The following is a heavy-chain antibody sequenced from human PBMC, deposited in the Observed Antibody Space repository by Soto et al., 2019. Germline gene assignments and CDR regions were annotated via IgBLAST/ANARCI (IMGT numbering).Heavy chain of an antibody. CDR1: GFTFSSYS. Sequence: GGSLRLSCAASGFTFSSYSMNWVRQAPGKGLEWVSSISSSSSYIYYADSVKGRFTISRDNAKNSLYLQMNSLRAEDTAVYYCAREGGAVAGSYYYYYGMDVWGQGTTVTVSS. D-gene: IGHD6-19*01. J-gene: IGHJ6*02. CDR2: ISSSSSYI. CDR3: AREGGAVAGSYYYYYGMDV. V-gene: IGHV3-21*01.